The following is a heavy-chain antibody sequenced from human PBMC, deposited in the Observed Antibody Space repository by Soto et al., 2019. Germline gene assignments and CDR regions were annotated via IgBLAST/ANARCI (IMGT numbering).Heavy chain of an antibody. V-gene: IGHV3-11*01. CDR3: ATGGVGTNFDY. D-gene: IGHD2-21*02. CDR1: GFTFSDYY. CDR2: IGSTGSII. Sequence: GGSLRLSCAASGFTFSDYYMSWLRQAPGKGLEWVSSIGSTGSIIYYRDSVEGRFTISRDNAKHSVYLQLNSLRAEDTAIYYCATGGVGTNFDYWGPGTLVTVSS. J-gene: IGHJ4*02.